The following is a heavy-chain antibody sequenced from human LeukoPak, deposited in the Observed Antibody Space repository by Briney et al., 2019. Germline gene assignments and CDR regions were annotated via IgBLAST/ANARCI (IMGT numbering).Heavy chain of an antibody. J-gene: IGHJ3*02. D-gene: IGHD3-22*01. V-gene: IGHV1-69*06. CDR2: IIPIFGTA. Sequence: SVKVSCKASGGTFSSYAISWVRQAPGQGLEWMGGIIPIFGTANYAQKFQGRVTMTEDTSTDTAYMELSSLRSEDTAVYYCATKGNRYYYDSSGKDDIWGQGTMVTVSS. CDR3: ATKGNRYYYDSSGKDDI. CDR1: GGTFSSYA.